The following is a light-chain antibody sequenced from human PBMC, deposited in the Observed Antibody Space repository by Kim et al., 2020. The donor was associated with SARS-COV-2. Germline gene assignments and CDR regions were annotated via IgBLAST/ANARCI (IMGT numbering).Light chain of an antibody. Sequence: EVVMTQSPATLYVSPGERATLSCRASQSVSSNLAWYQQKPGQAPRLLIYGASTRVTGIPARFSGSGSGTEFTLTISSLQSEDFAVYYCQQYNNWPRTFGQGTKVDIK. CDR2: GAS. CDR1: QSVSSN. J-gene: IGKJ1*01. CDR3: QQYNNWPRT. V-gene: IGKV3-15*01.